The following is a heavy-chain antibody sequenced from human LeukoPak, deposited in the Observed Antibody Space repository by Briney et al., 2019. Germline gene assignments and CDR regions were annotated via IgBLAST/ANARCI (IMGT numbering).Heavy chain of an antibody. V-gene: IGHV3-48*03. D-gene: IGHD2-2*01. Sequence: GGSLRLSCAASGFTFSSYEMNWVRQAPGKGLEWVSYISGSGSTIYYADSVKGRFTISRDNAKNSLYLQMNSLRAEDTAVYYCARKYCSSTSCLIDNWGQGTLVTVSS. CDR2: ISGSGSTI. CDR3: ARKYCSSTSCLIDN. CDR1: GFTFSSYE. J-gene: IGHJ4*02.